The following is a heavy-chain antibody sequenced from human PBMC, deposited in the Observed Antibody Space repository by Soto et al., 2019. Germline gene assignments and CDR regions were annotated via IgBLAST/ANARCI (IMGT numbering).Heavy chain of an antibody. D-gene: IGHD6-13*01. J-gene: IGHJ4*02. CDR3: ARGLYSSWSYFDY. V-gene: IGHV4-34*01. CDR1: GGSFSGYY. CDR2: INHSGST. Sequence: QVQLQQWRAGLLKPSETLSLTCAVYGGSFSGYYWSWIRQPPGKGLEWIGEINHSGSTNYNPSLRSRVTISVDTSKSQFSLKLSSVTAADTAVYYCARGLYSSWSYFDYWGQGTLVTVSS.